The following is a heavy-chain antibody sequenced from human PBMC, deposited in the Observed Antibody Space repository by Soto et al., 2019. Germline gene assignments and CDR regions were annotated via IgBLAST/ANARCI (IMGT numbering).Heavy chain of an antibody. Sequence: QPGGSLRLSCTASGFTFGDYAMSWLRQAPGKWLEWVGFIRSKAYGGTTEYAASVKGRFTISRDDSKSIAYLQMNSLKTEDTAVYYCTRDHRENYYDSSGYYPYWGQGXLVTVYS. CDR2: IRSKAYGGTT. CDR1: GFTFGDYA. V-gene: IGHV3-49*03. J-gene: IGHJ4*02. D-gene: IGHD3-22*01. CDR3: TRDHRENYYDSSGYYPY.